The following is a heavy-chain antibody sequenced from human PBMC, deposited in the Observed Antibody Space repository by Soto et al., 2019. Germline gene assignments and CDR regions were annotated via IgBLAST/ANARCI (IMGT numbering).Heavy chain of an antibody. CDR1: GGSISSYY. Sequence: TLSLTCTVSGGSISSYYWSWIRQPPGKGLEWIGYIYYSGSTNYNPSLKSRVTISVDTSKNQFSLKLSSVTAADTAVYYCARDFSGRITIFGVAPGPWFDPWGQGTLVTVSS. CDR3: ARDFSGRITIFGVAPGPWFDP. V-gene: IGHV4-59*12. CDR2: IYYSGST. D-gene: IGHD3-3*01. J-gene: IGHJ5*02.